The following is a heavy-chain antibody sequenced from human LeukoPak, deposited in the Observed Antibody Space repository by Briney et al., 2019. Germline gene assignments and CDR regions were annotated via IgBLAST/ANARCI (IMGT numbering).Heavy chain of an antibody. V-gene: IGHV4-4*09. CDR1: GGSISSYY. CDR3: ARPYYDFWGGYHWFDP. D-gene: IGHD3-3*01. J-gene: IGHJ5*02. CDR2: IYTSGST. Sequence: SETLSLTCTVSGGSISSYYWSWIRQPPGKGLEWIGYIYTSGSTNYNPSLKSRVTISVDTSKNQFSLKLSSVTAADTAVYYCARPYYDFWGGYHWFDPWGQGTLVTVSS.